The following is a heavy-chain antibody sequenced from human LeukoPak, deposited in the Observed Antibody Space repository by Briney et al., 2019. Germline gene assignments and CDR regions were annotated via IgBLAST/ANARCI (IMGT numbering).Heavy chain of an antibody. CDR2: INPNSGGT. Sequence: ASVKVSCKATGYTFTGYYMHWVRQAPGQGLEWMGWINPNSGGTNYAQKFQGRVTMTRDTSISTAYMELSRLRSDDTAVYYCARTRDYCSSTSCYPRGDFDYWGQGTLVTVSS. J-gene: IGHJ4*02. CDR1: GYTFTGYY. V-gene: IGHV1-2*02. D-gene: IGHD2-2*01. CDR3: ARTRDYCSSTSCYPRGDFDY.